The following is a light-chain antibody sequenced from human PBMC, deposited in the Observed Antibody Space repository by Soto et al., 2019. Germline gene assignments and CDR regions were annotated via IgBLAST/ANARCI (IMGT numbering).Light chain of an antibody. J-gene: IGKJ2*01. V-gene: IGKV3-20*01. CDR1: HGITSNY. Sequence: LTQLPGTLSLSPGESATLSCRASHGITSNYLPWYQHKVGRPPRLLIACASSRATAVPDRFSGGGSGTDFTLTISRLEPGDSATYYCQLYSGSDMFSFGPGTKLEI. CDR3: QLYSGSDMFS. CDR2: CAS.